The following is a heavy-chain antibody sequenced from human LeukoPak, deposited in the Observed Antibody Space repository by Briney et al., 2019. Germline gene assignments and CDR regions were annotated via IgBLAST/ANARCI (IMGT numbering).Heavy chain of an antibody. D-gene: IGHD5-12*01. Sequence: SQTLSLTCAISGDSVSSNSAAWNWIRQSPSRGLEWLGRTHYRFKWYNDYAESVIGRISINPDTSKNQFSLQLKSVTPEDTAVYYCARDVRGVRYSGYDVNWFDPWGQGSLVTVSS. J-gene: IGHJ5*02. CDR3: ARDVRGVRYSGYDVNWFDP. CDR1: GDSVSSNSAA. CDR2: THYRFKWYN. V-gene: IGHV6-1*01.